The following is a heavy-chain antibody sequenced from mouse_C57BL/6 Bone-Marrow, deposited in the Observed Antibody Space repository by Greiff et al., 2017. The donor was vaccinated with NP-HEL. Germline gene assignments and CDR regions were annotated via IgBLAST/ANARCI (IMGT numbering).Heavy chain of an antibody. CDR2: IDPSDSYT. CDR1: GYTFTSYW. Sequence: VQLQQPGAELVKPGASVKLSCKASGYTFTSYWMQWVKQRPGQGLEWIGEIDPSDSYTNYNQRFQGKATLTVDTSSSTAYMQLSSLTSDNSAVDYCADGYYGFAYWGQGTLVTVSA. J-gene: IGHJ3*01. D-gene: IGHD2-3*01. CDR3: ADGYYGFAY. V-gene: IGHV1-50*01.